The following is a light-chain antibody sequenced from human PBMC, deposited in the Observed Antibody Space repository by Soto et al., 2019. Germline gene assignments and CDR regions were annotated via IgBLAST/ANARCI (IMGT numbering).Light chain of an antibody. V-gene: IGKV1-5*01. CDR2: DVS. Sequence: DIQMTQSPSTLSASVGDRVTTTCRASQTISSWLAWYQQKPGKAPKLLIYDVSTLGSGVPSRFSGSGSGTDFTLTISSLQADDFATYYCQQYNTFWTFGQGTKVDIK. J-gene: IGKJ1*01. CDR3: QQYNTFWT. CDR1: QTISSW.